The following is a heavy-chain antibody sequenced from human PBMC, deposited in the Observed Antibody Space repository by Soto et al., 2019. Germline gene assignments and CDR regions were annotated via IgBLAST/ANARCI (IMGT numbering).Heavy chain of an antibody. CDR3: ARGNVAAIDY. CDR1: GGSISSGGYY. J-gene: IGHJ4*02. Sequence: PSETLSLTCNVSGGSISSGGYYWSWIRQHPGKGLEWIGYIYHSGSTYYNPSLKSRVTISVDRSKNQFSLKLSSVTAADTAVYYCARGNVAAIDYWGQGTLVTVSS. CDR2: IYHSGST. V-gene: IGHV4-30-2*01. D-gene: IGHD2-21*01.